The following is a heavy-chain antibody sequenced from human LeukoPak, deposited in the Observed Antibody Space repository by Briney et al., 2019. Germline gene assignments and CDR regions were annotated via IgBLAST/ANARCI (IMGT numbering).Heavy chain of an antibody. CDR3: SRDGDVTGETFDY. Sequence: GGSLTLSCAASGFTFSSFAMHWVRQAPGKGLEWVAVMSSDGTKEYYADSVKGRFTISRDNSKSTLFLQMSSLRPEDTAVYYCSRDGDVTGETFDYWGQGTLVTVSS. J-gene: IGHJ4*02. CDR1: GFTFSSFA. CDR2: MSSDGTKE. V-gene: IGHV3-30*15. D-gene: IGHD2-21*02.